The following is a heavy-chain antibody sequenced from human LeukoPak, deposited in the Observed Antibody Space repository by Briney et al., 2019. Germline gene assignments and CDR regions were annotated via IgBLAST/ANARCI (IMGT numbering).Heavy chain of an antibody. CDR3: ARDPVDYDFWSGYYGAQTQFDP. CDR2: ISSSSSYI. D-gene: IGHD3-3*01. V-gene: IGHV3-21*01. J-gene: IGHJ5*02. Sequence: GSLRLSCAASGFTFSSYSMNWVRQAPGKGLEWVSSISSSSSYIYYADSVKGRFTISRDNAKNSLYLQMNSLRAEDTAVYYCARDPVDYDFWSGYYGAQTQFDPWGQGTLVTVSS. CDR1: GFTFSSYS.